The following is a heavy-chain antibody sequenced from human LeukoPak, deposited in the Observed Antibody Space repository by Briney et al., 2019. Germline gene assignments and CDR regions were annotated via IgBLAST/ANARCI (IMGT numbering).Heavy chain of an antibody. Sequence: GASVKVSCKASGGTFSSHAISWVRQAPGQGLEWMGGIIPIFGTANYAQKFQGRVTITADGSTSTAYMELSSLRSEDMAVYYCARDPKLRFSDYYYGMDVWGQGTTVTVSS. CDR3: ARDPKLRFSDYYYGMDV. J-gene: IGHJ6*02. CDR1: GGTFSSHA. V-gene: IGHV1-69*13. D-gene: IGHD3-3*01. CDR2: IIPIFGTA.